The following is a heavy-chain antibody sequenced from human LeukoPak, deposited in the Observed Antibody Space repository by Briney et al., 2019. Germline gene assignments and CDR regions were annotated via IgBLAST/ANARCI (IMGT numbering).Heavy chain of an antibody. CDR2: ISSSSATI. CDR1: GFTFSSYS. D-gene: IGHD6-6*01. Sequence: GGFLRLSCAASGFTFSSYSMNWVRQAPGKGLESVSYISSSSATIFYADSVKGRFTISRDNAKNSLYLQVNSLRPEDTAVYFCARDRHVPGLYYYYMDVWGKGTTVTVSS. CDR3: ARDRHVPGLYYYYMDV. J-gene: IGHJ6*03. V-gene: IGHV3-48*01.